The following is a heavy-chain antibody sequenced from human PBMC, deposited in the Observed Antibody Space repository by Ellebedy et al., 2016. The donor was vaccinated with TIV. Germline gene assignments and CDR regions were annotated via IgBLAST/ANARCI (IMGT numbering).Heavy chain of an antibody. Sequence: SETLSLXCTVSGGSISSYYWSWIRQPAGKGLEWIGRIYTSGSTNYNPSLKSRVTMSVDTSKNQFSLKLSSVTAADTAVYYCAREAAGHYYYYYYMDVWGKGTTVTVSS. J-gene: IGHJ6*03. V-gene: IGHV4-4*07. CDR2: IYTSGST. CDR1: GGSISSYY. D-gene: IGHD6-19*01. CDR3: AREAAGHYYYYYYMDV.